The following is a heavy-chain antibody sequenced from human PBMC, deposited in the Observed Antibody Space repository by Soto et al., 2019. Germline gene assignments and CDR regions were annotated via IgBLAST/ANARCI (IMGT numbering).Heavy chain of an antibody. D-gene: IGHD4-17*01. J-gene: IGHJ2*01. Sequence: QAQLVQSGTEVKKPGASVKVSCKASGFTLSNYVINWVRQAPGQGLALMGWISGYNGSPYYAQKFRGRVTMTTDTSTSTAYMELRSLRSDDTAVYYCAKYFLSGTLSRLGGDHYWYFDLWGRGTLVTVSS. V-gene: IGHV1-18*01. CDR2: ISGYNGSP. CDR1: GFTLSNYV. CDR3: AKYFLSGTLSRLGGDHYWYFDL.